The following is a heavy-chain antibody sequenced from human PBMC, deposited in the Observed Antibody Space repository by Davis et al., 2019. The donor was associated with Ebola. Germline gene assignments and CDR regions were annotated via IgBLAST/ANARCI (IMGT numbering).Heavy chain of an antibody. CDR1: GGSFSGHY. Sequence: MPSETLSLTCAVYGGSFSGHYWTWIRQPPGKGLEWIGEINHSGSTNYNPSLKSRVTISVDTSKNQFSLKLSSVTAADTAVYYCARDPSYLGTNPWDWYFDLWGRGTLVTVSS. CDR2: INHSGST. CDR3: ARDPSYLGTNPWDWYFDL. V-gene: IGHV4-34*01. D-gene: IGHD5-18*01. J-gene: IGHJ2*01.